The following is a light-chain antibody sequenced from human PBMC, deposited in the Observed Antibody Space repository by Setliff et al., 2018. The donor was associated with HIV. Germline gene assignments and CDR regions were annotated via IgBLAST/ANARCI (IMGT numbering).Light chain of an antibody. Sequence: QSALAQPASVSGSPGQSITISCTGTSGDVGTYNFVSWYQQHPGKAPKLMIYDVSNRPSGVSNRFSGSKSGNTASLTISGLQAEDEADYYCSSYTSSTPLYVFGTGTKGTVL. CDR2: DVS. CDR3: SSYTSSTPLYV. V-gene: IGLV2-14*03. J-gene: IGLJ1*01. CDR1: SGDVGTYNF.